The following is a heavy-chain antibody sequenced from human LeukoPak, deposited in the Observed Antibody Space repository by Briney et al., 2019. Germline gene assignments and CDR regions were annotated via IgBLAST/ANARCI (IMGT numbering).Heavy chain of an antibody. D-gene: IGHD2-15*01. J-gene: IGHJ4*02. CDR3: RGYCSGGSCRLFDY. Sequence: SETLSLTCTVSGGSISSGGYYWSWIRQHPGKGLEWIGYIYYSGSTYYNPSLKSRVTISVDTSKNQFSLKLSSVTAADTAVYYCRGYCSGGSCRLFDYWGQGTLVTVSS. V-gene: IGHV4-31*09. CDR1: GGSISSGGYY. CDR2: IYYSGST.